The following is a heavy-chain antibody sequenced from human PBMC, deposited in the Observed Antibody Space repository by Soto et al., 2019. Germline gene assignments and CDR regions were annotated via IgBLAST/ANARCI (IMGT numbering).Heavy chain of an antibody. J-gene: IGHJ4*02. V-gene: IGHV1-18*01. D-gene: IGHD3-10*01. CDR3: ARRSGNYQYYFDY. CDR1: GYTFTNYG. CDR2: ITTYSGNT. Sequence: GASVKVSCKASGYTFTNYGVSWVRQAPGQGLEWMGWITTYSGNTKYAQKVQGRVTMTTDTPTGTAYMELRSLRSDDTAVYYCARRSGNYQYYFDYWGQGPLVTVSS.